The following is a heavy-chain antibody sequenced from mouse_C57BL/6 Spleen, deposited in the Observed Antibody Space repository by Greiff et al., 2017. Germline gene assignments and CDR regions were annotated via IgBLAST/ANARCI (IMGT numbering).Heavy chain of an antibody. CDR3: AKQRTAQATFGY. D-gene: IGHD3-2*02. CDR1: GFNIKDYY. J-gene: IGHJ2*01. CDR2: IDPEDGET. V-gene: IGHV14-2*01. Sequence: EVQLQQSGAELVKPGASVKLSCTASGFNIKDYYMHWVKQRTEQGLEWIGRIDPEDGETKYAPKFQGKATITADPSSNTAYLQLSSLTSEVTAVYDCAKQRTAQATFGYWGQGTTLTVSS.